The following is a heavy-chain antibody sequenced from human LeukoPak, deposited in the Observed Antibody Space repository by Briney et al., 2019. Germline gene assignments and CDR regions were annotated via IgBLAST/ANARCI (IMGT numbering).Heavy chain of an antibody. CDR1: GGSISSYY. CDR3: ARAVRYYDSSGYSYYFDY. J-gene: IGHJ4*02. D-gene: IGHD3-22*01. CDR2: IYYSGST. V-gene: IGHV4-59*01. Sequence: PSGTLSLTCTVSGGSISSYYWSWIRQPPGKGLEWIGYIYYSGSTNYNPSLKSRVTISVDTSKNQFSLKLSSVTAADTAVYYCARAVRYYDSSGYSYYFDYWGQGTLVTVSS.